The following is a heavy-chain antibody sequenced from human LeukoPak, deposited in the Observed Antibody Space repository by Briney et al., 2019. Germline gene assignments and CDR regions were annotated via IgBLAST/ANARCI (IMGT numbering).Heavy chain of an antibody. J-gene: IGHJ4*02. CDR1: GFTFSSYW. D-gene: IGHD3-10*01. Sequence: GGSLRLSCAASGFTFSSYWMSWVRQAPGKGLEWVANIKQDGSEKYYVESVKGRFTISRDNAKNSLYLQMTSLRAEDTAVYYCARDRTMVRGVGGYWGQGTLVTVSS. CDR2: IKQDGSEK. V-gene: IGHV3-7*01. CDR3: ARDRTMVRGVGGY.